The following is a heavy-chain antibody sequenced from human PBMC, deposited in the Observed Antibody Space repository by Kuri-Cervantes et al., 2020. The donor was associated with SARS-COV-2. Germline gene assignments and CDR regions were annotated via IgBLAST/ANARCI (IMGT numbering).Heavy chain of an antibody. Sequence: ASVKVSCKASGYTFTGYYMHWVRQATGQGLEWMGMVKTNSGNTLYAQILQGRVTMTRDTSTSTAYMELSSLTSEDTAIYYCYCAPKEGFDSWGQGTLVTVSS. V-gene: IGHV1-2*02. CDR1: GYTFTGYY. CDR2: VKTNSGNT. CDR3: YCAPKEGFDS. D-gene: IGHD2-21*01. J-gene: IGHJ4*02.